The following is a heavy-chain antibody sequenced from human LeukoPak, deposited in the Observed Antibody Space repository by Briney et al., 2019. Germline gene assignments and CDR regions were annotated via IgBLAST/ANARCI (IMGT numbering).Heavy chain of an antibody. V-gene: IGHV4-59*01. Sequence: SETLSLTCTVSGGSISSYYWNWIRQPPGKGLEWIGYISYSGSTNYNPSLKSRVTISLDTSKNQFSLKLSSVTAADTAVYYCAKGGAVPGRDYWGQGTLVTVSS. CDR1: GGSISSYY. D-gene: IGHD6-19*01. CDR3: AKGGAVPGRDY. CDR2: ISYSGST. J-gene: IGHJ4*02.